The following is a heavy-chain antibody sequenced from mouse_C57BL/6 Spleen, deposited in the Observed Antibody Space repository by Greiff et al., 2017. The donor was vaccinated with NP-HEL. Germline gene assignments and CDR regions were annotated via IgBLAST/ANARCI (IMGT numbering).Heavy chain of an antibody. J-gene: IGHJ2*01. D-gene: IGHD1-1*01. Sequence: VQLQQPGAELVQPGASVKLSCKASGYTFTSYWMHWVRQRPGRGLEWIGRIDPNSGGTKYNEKFKSKATLTVDKPSSTAYMQLSSLTSEDSAVYYCARNYGSSDPCYFDYWGKGTTLTVSS. V-gene: IGHV1-72*01. CDR1: GYTFTSYW. CDR2: IDPNSGGT. CDR3: ARNYGSSDPCYFDY.